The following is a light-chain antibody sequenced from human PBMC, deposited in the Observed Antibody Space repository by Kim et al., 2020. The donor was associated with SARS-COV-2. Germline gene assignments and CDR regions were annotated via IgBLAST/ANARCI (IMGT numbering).Light chain of an antibody. CDR3: QQYDPFRT. Sequence: SASVGDRVTITCQTSQDIRKNLNWYQHKPGKAPKLVIFDASNVETGVPPRFSGSGSGTHFSFTITSLQPEDAATYFCQQYDPFRTFGGGTKVDIK. J-gene: IGKJ4*01. CDR2: DAS. V-gene: IGKV1-33*01. CDR1: QDIRKN.